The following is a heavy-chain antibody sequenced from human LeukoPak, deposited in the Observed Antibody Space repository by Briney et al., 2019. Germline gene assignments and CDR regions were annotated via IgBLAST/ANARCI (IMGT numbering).Heavy chain of an antibody. V-gene: IGHV4-61*05. D-gene: IGHD3-9*01. CDR1: GGSISSSSYY. CDR2: IYYSGST. J-gene: IGHJ4*02. CDR3: ARTPYYDILTGYSYYFDY. Sequence: SETLSLTCTVSGGSISSSSYYWGWIRQPPGKGLEWIGYIYYSGSTNYNPSLKSRVTISVGTSKNQFSLKLSSVTAADTAVYYCARTPYYDILTGYSYYFDYWGQGTLVTVSS.